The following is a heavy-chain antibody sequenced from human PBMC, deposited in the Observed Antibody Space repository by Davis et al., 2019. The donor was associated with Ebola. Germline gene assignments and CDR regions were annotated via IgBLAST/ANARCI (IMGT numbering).Heavy chain of an antibody. Sequence: MPSETLSLTCAVYGGPFSGYYWSWIRQPPGKGLERIGEINHSGSTNYNPSLKSRVTISVDTSKNQFSLKLSSVTAADTAVYYCARGSPAGTGYYYYGMDVWGQGTTVTVSS. CDR2: INHSGST. CDR1: GGPFSGYY. J-gene: IGHJ6*02. D-gene: IGHD1-26*01. V-gene: IGHV4-34*01. CDR3: ARGSPAGTGYYYYGMDV.